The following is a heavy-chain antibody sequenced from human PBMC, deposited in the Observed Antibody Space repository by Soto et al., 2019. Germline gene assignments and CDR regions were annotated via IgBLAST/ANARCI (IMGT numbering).Heavy chain of an antibody. J-gene: IGHJ6*02. Sequence: EVQLLESGGGLVQPGGSLRLSCAASGFTFSTYGMTWVRQAPGKGLEWVSGISGIGGSTYYADSVKGRFTISRDNSENTLYMQMSSLRPEDTAVYYCAKDRGPRYFYYGMDVWGQGTTVTVSS. CDR1: GFTFSTYG. V-gene: IGHV3-23*01. CDR3: AKDRGPRYFYYGMDV. CDR2: ISGIGGST.